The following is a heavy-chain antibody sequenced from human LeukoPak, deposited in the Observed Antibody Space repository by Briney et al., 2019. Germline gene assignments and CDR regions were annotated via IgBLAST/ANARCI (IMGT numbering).Heavy chain of an antibody. Sequence: SETLSLTCTVYGGSFSGYYWSWIRQPPGKGLEWIGRIYHSGSTNYNPSLKSRVTISVDTSKNQFSLKLSSVTAADTAVYYCAREGAYYYGSSGYLLTRFPRLFYFWGQGNLVTVSS. D-gene: IGHD3-22*01. CDR2: IYHSGST. V-gene: IGHV4-34*01. J-gene: IGHJ4*02. CDR3: AREGAYYYGSSGYLLTRFPRLFYF. CDR1: GGSFSGYY.